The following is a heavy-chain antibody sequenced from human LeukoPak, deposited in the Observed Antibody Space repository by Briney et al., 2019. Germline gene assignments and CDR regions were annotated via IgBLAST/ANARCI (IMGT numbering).Heavy chain of an antibody. V-gene: IGHV4-59*01. J-gene: IGHJ3*02. Sequence: SETLSLTCSVSGGSMISYHWSWIRQPPGKGLEWIGYIFHSGSPNYNPSLKSRVTISVDTSKNQFSLKLSSVIAADTAVYYCARGGGYSSGPSIWGQGTMVTVSS. CDR3: ARGGGYSSGPSI. CDR2: IFHSGSP. CDR1: GGSMISYH. D-gene: IGHD6-19*01.